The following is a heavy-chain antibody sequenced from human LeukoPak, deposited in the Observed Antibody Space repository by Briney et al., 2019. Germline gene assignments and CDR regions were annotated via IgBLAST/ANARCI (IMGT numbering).Heavy chain of an antibody. CDR2: INHSGST. CDR1: GGSFSGYY. J-gene: IGHJ5*02. D-gene: IGHD6-6*01. Sequence: SETLSLTCAVYGGSFSGYYWSWIRQPPGKGLEWIGEINHSGSTNYNPSLKSRVTMSVDTSKNQFSLKLSSVTAADTAVYYCAREVYSSSSLSRHWFDPWGQGTLVTVSS. CDR3: AREVYSSSSLSRHWFDP. V-gene: IGHV4-34*01.